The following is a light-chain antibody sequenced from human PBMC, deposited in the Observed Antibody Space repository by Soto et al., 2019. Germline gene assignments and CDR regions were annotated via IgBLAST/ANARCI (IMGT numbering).Light chain of an antibody. CDR1: QSVSSNY. Sequence: EIVLTQSPCTLSLYPGERATLSCRASQSVSSNYLAWYQQKGGQAPRLLIYGASTRTTGIPDRFSGSGSGTDFTLTIARLEPEDFAVYYCQQYGDSPRTFGQGTRLEIK. J-gene: IGKJ5*01. CDR3: QQYGDSPRT. CDR2: GAS. V-gene: IGKV3-20*01.